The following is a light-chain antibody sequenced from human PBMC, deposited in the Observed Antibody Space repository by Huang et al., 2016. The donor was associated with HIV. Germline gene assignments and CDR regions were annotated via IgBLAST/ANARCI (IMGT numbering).Light chain of an antibody. J-gene: IGKJ2*01. CDR1: QSVSSN. CDR3: QHYNNWPYT. CDR2: GAS. V-gene: IGKV3-15*01. Sequence: EIVMTQSPATLSVSPGERVTLSCRASQSVSSNLAWYQQRPGQAPRLLIYGASTRATGIPARFSGSGSGTDFTLTISNLQSEDFAIYYCQHYNNWPYTFGQGTKLEI.